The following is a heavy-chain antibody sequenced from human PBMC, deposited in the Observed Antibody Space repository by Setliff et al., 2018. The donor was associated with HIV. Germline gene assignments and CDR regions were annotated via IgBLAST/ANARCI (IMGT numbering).Heavy chain of an antibody. Sequence: SETLSLTCTVSGGSMNNYFWSWIRQPPGKGLQWMGYIYHTGTTNYNRSLESRLTMSVDTSKNHFSLKLTFLTAADTDAYYCVRQGWDQGRVSSYYPDYRGQGTLVTASS. CDR3: VRQGWDQGRVSSYYPDY. CDR2: IYHTGTT. J-gene: IGHJ4*02. CDR1: GGSMNNYF. D-gene: IGHD1-26*01. V-gene: IGHV4-59*08.